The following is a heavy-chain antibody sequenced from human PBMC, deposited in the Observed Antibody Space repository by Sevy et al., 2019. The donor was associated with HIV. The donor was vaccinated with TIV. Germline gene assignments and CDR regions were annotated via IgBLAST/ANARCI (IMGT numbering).Heavy chain of an antibody. CDR1: GFSFGDYA. CDR2: LKNKARGGTQ. J-gene: IGHJ4*02. D-gene: IGHD1-26*01. Sequence: GGSLRLSCTASGFSFGDYAMNWVRQAPGKGLEWVAFLKNKARGGTQYHAASVKGRFTISRDDSKSIVYLQMNDLRTEDTGGYYCTRGKGAHSIFDYWGQGALVTVSS. V-gene: IGHV3-49*04. CDR3: TRGKGAHSIFDY.